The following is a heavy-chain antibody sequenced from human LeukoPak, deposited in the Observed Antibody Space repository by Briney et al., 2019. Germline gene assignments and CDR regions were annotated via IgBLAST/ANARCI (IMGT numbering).Heavy chain of an antibody. CDR2: ISGSGGST. Sequence: GGSLRLSCSASGFTFSSYSMNWVRQAPGKGLEWVSAISGSGGSTYYADSVKGRFTISRDNSKNTLYLQMNSLRAEDTAVYYCAKVRYCSGGSCYSGVDIWGQGTMVTVSS. V-gene: IGHV3-23*01. D-gene: IGHD2-15*01. J-gene: IGHJ3*02. CDR3: AKVRYCSGGSCYSGVDI. CDR1: GFTFSSYS.